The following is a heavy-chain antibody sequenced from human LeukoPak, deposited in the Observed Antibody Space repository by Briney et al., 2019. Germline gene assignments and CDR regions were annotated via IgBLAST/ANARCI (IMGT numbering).Heavy chain of an antibody. CDR1: GFTFSRFG. V-gene: IGHV3-30*02. D-gene: IGHD6-6*01. CDR2: ILYDGSEK. CDR3: ARRFGSSLDY. Sequence: GGSLRLSCAASGFTFSRFGMHWVRQAPGQGLEWVSFILYDGSEKYYADSVKGRFTISRDNSKNTLDLQMKSLRAEDTAVYYCARRFGSSLDYWGQGTLVTVSS. J-gene: IGHJ4*02.